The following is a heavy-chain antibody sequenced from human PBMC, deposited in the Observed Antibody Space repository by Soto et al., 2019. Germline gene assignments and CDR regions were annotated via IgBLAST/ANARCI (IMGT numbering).Heavy chain of an antibody. CDR2: IYYSGST. D-gene: IGHD5-18*01. J-gene: IGHJ4*02. CDR3: ARSGYSYGPNPLLY. CDR1: GGSISSGGYY. V-gene: IGHV4-31*03. Sequence: QVQLQKSGPGLVKPSQTLSLTCTVSGGSISSGGYYWSWIRQHPAKGLEWIGYIYYSGSTYYNPSPKSRVTISVDTSKNQSSLKLSSVTAADTAVYYCARSGYSYGPNPLLYWGQGTLVTVSS.